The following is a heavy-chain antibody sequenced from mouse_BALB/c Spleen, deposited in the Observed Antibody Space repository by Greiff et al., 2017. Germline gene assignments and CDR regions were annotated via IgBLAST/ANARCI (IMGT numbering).Heavy chain of an antibody. CDR1: GFTFSSFG. D-gene: IGHD2-1*01. CDR3: ARGGNGWYFDV. Sequence: EVQLVESGGGLVQPGGSRKLSCAASGFTFSSFGMHWVRQAPEKGLEWVAYISSGSSTIYYADTVKGRFTISRDNPKNTLFLQMTSLRSEDTAMYYCARGGNGWYFDVWGAGTTVTVSS. V-gene: IGHV5-17*02. CDR2: ISSGSSTI. J-gene: IGHJ1*01.